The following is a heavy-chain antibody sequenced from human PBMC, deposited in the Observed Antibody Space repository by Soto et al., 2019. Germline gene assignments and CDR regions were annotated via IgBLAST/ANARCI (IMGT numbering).Heavy chain of an antibody. CDR3: ARRYCASDNCPLFYYFVDL. D-gene: IGHD2-21*02. J-gene: IGHJ6*02. CDR1: GGTFNKFA. Sequence: SVKVSCKASGGTFNKFAFSWVRQAPGQGFEWMGGIISVFRSANYAQRFRGRITITADEYTSTVYLYLNDLRSDDTAVYYCARRYCASDNCPLFYYFVDLWGLGTTVTVSS. CDR2: IISVFRSA. V-gene: IGHV1-69*13.